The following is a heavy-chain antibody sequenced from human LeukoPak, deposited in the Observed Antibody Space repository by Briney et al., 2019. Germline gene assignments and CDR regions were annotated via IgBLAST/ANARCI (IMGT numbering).Heavy chain of an antibody. Sequence: GASVKVSCKASGYSFTSFGITWVRQAPGRGLEWMGWISPYDGNTNYAQNLQGRVTMTTDTSTSTAYMELRSLRSDDTAVYYCARLLGYCSSTSYPNWFDPWGQGTLVTVSS. CDR2: ISPYDGNT. CDR1: GYSFTSFG. CDR3: ARLLGYCSSTSYPNWFDP. V-gene: IGHV1-18*01. D-gene: IGHD2-2*01. J-gene: IGHJ5*02.